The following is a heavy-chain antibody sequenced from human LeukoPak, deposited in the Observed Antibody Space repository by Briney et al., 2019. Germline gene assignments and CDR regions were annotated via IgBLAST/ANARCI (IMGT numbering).Heavy chain of an antibody. V-gene: IGHV3-23*01. CDR2: ISGSGGST. D-gene: IGHD3-10*01. J-gene: IGHJ4*02. Sequence: QPGGSLRLSCAASGFTFSSYAMSWVRQAPGKGLEWVSAISGSGGSTYYADSVKGRFTISRDNSKNTLYLQMNSLRAEDTAVYYCAKDHYGSGSSFTSFDYWGQGTLVTVSS. CDR3: AKDHYGSGSSFTSFDY. CDR1: GFTFSSYA.